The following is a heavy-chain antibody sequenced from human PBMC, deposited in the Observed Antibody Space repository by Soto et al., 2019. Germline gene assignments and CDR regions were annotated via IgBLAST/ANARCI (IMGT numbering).Heavy chain of an antibody. Sequence: ETLSLTCTVSGGSISSYYWSWIRQPPGKGLEWIGYIYYSGSTNYNPSLKSRVTISVDTSKNQFSLKLSSVTAADTAVYYCARVSVNYYYYYMDVWGKGTTVTVSS. J-gene: IGHJ6*03. D-gene: IGHD4-4*01. V-gene: IGHV4-59*01. CDR2: IYYSGST. CDR3: ARVSVNYYYYYMDV. CDR1: GGSISSYY.